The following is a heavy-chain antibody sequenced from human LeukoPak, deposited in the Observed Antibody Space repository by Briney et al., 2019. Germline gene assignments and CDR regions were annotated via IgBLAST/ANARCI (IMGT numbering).Heavy chain of an antibody. CDR3: ARARDNYDESGHSALDH. J-gene: IGHJ4*02. V-gene: IGHV3-33*01. CDR1: GFIFRTFG. CDR2: IWYDESNK. Sequence: GGSLRLSCAASGFIFRTFGMHWVRQAPGKGLQWVASIWYDESNKYYADSVKGRFTISRDNFKNTLYLQMDSLRAEDTAMYYCARARDNYDESGHSALDHWGQGTLDPVSS. D-gene: IGHD3-22*01.